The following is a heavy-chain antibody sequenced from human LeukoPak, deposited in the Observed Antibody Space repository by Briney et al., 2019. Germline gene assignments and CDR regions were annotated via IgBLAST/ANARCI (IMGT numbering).Heavy chain of an antibody. CDR1: GGSFSSYY. CDR3: ARDRPEYYYGSGSNFDY. CDR2: IYTSGST. V-gene: IGHV4-4*07. D-gene: IGHD3-10*01. Sequence: SETLSLTCAVYGGSFSSYYWSWIRQPAGKGLEWIGRIYTSGSTNYNPSLKSRVTMSVDTSKNQFSLKLSSVTAADTAVYYCARDRPEYYYGSGSNFDYWGQGTLVTVSS. J-gene: IGHJ4*02.